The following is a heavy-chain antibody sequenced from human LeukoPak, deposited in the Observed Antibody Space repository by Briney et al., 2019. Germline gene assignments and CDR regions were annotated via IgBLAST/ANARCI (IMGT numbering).Heavy chain of an antibody. CDR2: IYSGGTT. J-gene: IGHJ4*02. CDR3: ARDSRGSSGWYSFDY. D-gene: IGHD6-19*01. Sequence: GGSLRLSCAASGFTVSSNYMSWVRQAPGKGLEWVSIIYSGGTTYYADSVKGRFTISRDNSHNMLYLQMNSLRAEDTAVYYCARDSRGSSGWYSFDYWGQGTLVTVSS. V-gene: IGHV3-66*01. CDR1: GFTVSSNY.